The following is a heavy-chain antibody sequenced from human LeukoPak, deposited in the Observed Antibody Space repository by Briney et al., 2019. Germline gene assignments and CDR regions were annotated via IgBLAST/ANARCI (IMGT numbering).Heavy chain of an antibody. J-gene: IGHJ5*02. D-gene: IGHD5-18*01. CDR3: ARSGYYSYGYDS. V-gene: IGHV1-24*01. Sequence: ASVKVSCKVSGYTLTELSMHWVRQAPGKGLEWMGGFDPEDGETIYAQKFQGRVTMTTDTSTSTAYMELRSLRSDDTAVYYCARSGYYSYGYDSWGQGTLVTVSS. CDR2: FDPEDGET. CDR1: GYTLTELS.